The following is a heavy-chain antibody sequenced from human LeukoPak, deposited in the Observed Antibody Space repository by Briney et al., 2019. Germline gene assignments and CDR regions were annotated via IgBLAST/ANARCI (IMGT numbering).Heavy chain of an antibody. CDR1: GGSISSGSYY. Sequence: SETLSLTCTVSGGSISSGSYYWSWIRQPAGKGLEWIGRIYTSGSTNYNPSLKSRVTMSVDTSKNQFSLKLSSVTAADTAVYYCARGRPGIAVAAPYYFDYWGQGTLVTVSS. CDR3: ARGRPGIAVAAPYYFDY. V-gene: IGHV4-61*02. J-gene: IGHJ4*02. D-gene: IGHD6-19*01. CDR2: IYTSGST.